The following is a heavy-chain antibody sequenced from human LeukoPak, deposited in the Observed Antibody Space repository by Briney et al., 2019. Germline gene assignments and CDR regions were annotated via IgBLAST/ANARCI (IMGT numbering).Heavy chain of an antibody. CDR3: ARTPPQLEMATIMNDY. CDR2: ISAYNGNT. CDR1: GYTFTSYG. D-gene: IGHD5-24*01. J-gene: IGHJ4*02. Sequence: GVSVKVSCKASGYTFTSYGISWVRQAPGQGLEWMGWISAYNGNTNYAQKLQGRVTMTTDTSTSTAYMELRSLRSDDTAVYYCARTPPQLEMATIMNDYWGQGTLVTVSS. V-gene: IGHV1-18*01.